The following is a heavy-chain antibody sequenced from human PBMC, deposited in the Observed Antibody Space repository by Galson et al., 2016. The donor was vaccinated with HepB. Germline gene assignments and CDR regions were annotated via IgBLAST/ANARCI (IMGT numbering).Heavy chain of an antibody. CDR2: IWHDGSNE. V-gene: IGHV3-33*01. CDR1: GFTFSSYA. Sequence: SLRLSCAASGFTFSSYAMHWVRQAPGKGLEWIADIWHDGSNEYYPDSAKGRFTISRDNFKDTLYLQMNSLRAEDTAVYYCARSDSMGGYYFDYWGQGTLVTFSA. D-gene: IGHD3-16*01. J-gene: IGHJ4*02. CDR3: ARSDSMGGYYFDY.